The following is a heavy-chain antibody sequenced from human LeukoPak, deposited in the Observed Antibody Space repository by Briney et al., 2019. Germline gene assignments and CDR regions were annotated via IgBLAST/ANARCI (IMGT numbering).Heavy chain of an antibody. D-gene: IGHD3-10*01. CDR3: AKARQGGLLWFGEFYFDY. J-gene: IGHJ4*02. CDR1: GFTFSSYA. CDR2: ISGSGGRT. Sequence: GSLRLSCAASGFTFSSYAMSWVRQAPGKGLEWVSAISGSGGRTYYADSVKGRFTISRDNSKNTLYLQMNSLRAEDTAVYYCAKARQGGLLWFGEFYFDYWGQGTLVTVSS. V-gene: IGHV3-23*01.